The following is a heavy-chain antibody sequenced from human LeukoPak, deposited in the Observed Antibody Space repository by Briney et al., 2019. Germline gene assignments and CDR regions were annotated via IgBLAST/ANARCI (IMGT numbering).Heavy chain of an antibody. J-gene: IGHJ3*02. Sequence: GGSLRLSCVASGLTLSPYTMSWVRQAPGKGLEWVSTISGGGDSTYYADSVKGRFTISRDNSKNTLYLQMNSVGVEDTAVYYCARDWGSGGYWSTLFYAFDIWGQGTMVTVSS. CDR2: ISGGGDST. CDR3: ARDWGSGGYWSTLFYAFDI. D-gene: IGHD1-26*01. V-gene: IGHV3-23*01. CDR1: GLTLSPYT.